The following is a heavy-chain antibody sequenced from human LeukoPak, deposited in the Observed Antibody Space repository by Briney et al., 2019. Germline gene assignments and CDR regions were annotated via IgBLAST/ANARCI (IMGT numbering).Heavy chain of an antibody. J-gene: IGHJ4*02. D-gene: IGHD3-3*01. CDR2: ITGSGGST. CDR1: GFTFSSYG. Sequence: GGSLRLSCAASGFTFSSYGMSWVRQAPGKGLEWVSTITGSGGSTYYADSVKGRFTISRDNAKNSLYLQINSLRAEDTAVYYCARGVGGGFDYWGQGTLVTVSS. CDR3: ARGVGGGFDY. V-gene: IGHV3-23*01.